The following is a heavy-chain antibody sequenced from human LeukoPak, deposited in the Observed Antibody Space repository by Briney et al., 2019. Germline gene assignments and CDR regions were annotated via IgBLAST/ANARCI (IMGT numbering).Heavy chain of an antibody. CDR3: SRDRPRSGYSYGPFDY. CDR1: GYTFTSYY. J-gene: IGHJ4*02. Sequence: GASVKVSCKASGYTFTSYYMHWVRQAPGQGLEWMGIINPSGGSTSYAQKFQGRVTMTRDMSTSTVYMELSSLRSEDTAVYYCSRDRPRSGYSYGPFDYWGQGTLVTVSS. CDR2: INPSGGST. D-gene: IGHD5-18*01. V-gene: IGHV1-46*01.